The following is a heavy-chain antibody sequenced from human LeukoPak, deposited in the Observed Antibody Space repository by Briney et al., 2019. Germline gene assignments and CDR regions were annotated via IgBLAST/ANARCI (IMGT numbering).Heavy chain of an antibody. V-gene: IGHV3-9*01. CDR1: GFTFDDYA. J-gene: IGHJ6*02. Sequence: GGSLRLSCAASGFTFDDYAMHWVRRAPGKGLEWVSGISWNSGSIGYADSVKGRFTISRDNAKNSLYLQMNSLRAEDTALYYCAKDMVQGKDYYYGMDVWGQGTTVTVYS. D-gene: IGHD3-10*01. CDR2: ISWNSGSI. CDR3: AKDMVQGKDYYYGMDV.